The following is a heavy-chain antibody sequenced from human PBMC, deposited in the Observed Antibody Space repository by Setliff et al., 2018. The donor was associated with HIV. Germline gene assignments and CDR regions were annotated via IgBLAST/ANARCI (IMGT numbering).Heavy chain of an antibody. V-gene: IGHV4-28*01. Sequence: KSSETLSLTCAVSGYSVSSSYWWGWIRQPPGKGLEWIGWIGYIYKGGSTYYNPSLKSRVTMSVDTSKNHFSLKLRSVTAVDTAVYYCARSVLWFGEADWYFDLWGRGALVTVSS. CDR3: ARSVLWFGEADWYFDL. CDR2: IYKGGST. J-gene: IGHJ2*01. D-gene: IGHD3-10*01. CDR1: GYSVSSSYW.